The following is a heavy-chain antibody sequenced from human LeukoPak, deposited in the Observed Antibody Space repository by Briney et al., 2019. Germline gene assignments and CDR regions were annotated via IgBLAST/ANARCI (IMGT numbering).Heavy chain of an antibody. CDR1: GYTFTSYY. D-gene: IGHD6-19*01. CDR3: ARDVAVAGKPDY. V-gene: IGHV1-46*01. Sequence: ASVKVSCKASGYTFTSYYMHWVRQAPGQGLEWMGIINPSGGSTSYAQKFQGRVTMTRDASTSTVYMELSSLRSEDTAVYYCARDVAVAGKPDYWGQGTLVTVSS. CDR2: INPSGGST. J-gene: IGHJ4*02.